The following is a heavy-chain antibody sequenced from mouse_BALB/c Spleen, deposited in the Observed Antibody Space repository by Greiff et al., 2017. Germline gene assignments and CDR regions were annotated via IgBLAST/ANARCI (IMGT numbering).Heavy chain of an antibody. CDR1: GYTFTSYY. CDR3: TRGNGRSTMITTLAY. J-gene: IGHJ3*01. V-gene: IGHV1S81*02. D-gene: IGHD2-4*01. CDR2: INPSNGGT. Sequence: VQLQQPGAELVKPGASVKLSCKASGYTFTSYYMYWVKQRPGQGLEWIGGINPSNGGTNFNEKFKSKATLTVDKSSSTAYMQLSSLTSEDSAVYYCTRGNGRSTMITTLAYWGQGTLVTVSA.